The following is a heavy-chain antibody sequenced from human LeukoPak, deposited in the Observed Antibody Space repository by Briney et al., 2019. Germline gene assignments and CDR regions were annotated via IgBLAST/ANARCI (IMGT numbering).Heavy chain of an antibody. Sequence: PSETLSLTCTVSGGSIGSGGYYWSWIRQHPGKGLEWIGYIYYSGSTYYNPSLKSRVTISVDTSKNQFSLKLSSVTAADTAVYYCARGTYYYNSSGYYFDYWGQGTLVTVSS. CDR3: ARGTYYYNSSGYYFDY. CDR1: GGSIGSGGYY. D-gene: IGHD3-22*01. J-gene: IGHJ4*02. CDR2: IYYSGST. V-gene: IGHV4-31*03.